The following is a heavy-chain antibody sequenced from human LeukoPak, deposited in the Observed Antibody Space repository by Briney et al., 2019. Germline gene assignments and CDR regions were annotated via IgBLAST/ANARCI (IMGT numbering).Heavy chain of an antibody. V-gene: IGHV3-30*18. CDR2: ISYDGSNK. Sequence: GGSLRLSCAASGFTFSSYGMHWVRQAPGKGLEWVAVISYDGSNKYYADSVKGRFTISRDNSKNTLYLQMNSLRAEDTAVYYCAKVSRYYYGSGSPYDAFDIWGQGTMVTVSS. CDR3: AKVSRYYYGSGSPYDAFDI. CDR1: GFTFSSYG. D-gene: IGHD3-10*01. J-gene: IGHJ3*02.